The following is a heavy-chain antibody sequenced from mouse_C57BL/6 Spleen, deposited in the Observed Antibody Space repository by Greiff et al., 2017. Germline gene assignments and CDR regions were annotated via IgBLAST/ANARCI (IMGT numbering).Heavy chain of an antibody. CDR2: IYPSDGST. CDR1: GYTFTSYD. CDR3: ASPQATVYFDY. J-gene: IGHJ2*01. D-gene: IGHD3-2*02. V-gene: IGHV1-85*01. Sequence: VKLQESGPELVKPGASVKLSCKASGYTFTSYDINWVKQRPGQGLEWIGWIYPSDGSTKYNEKFKGKATSIVDTSSSTAYMELHSLTSEDSAVYFCASPQATVYFDYWGQGTTLTVSS.